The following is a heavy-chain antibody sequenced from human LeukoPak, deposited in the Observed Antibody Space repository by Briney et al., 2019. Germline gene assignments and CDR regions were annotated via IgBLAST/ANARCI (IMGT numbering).Heavy chain of an antibody. D-gene: IGHD5-12*01. J-gene: IGHJ6*03. CDR1: GFIFNTFP. CDR3: ARAFGGYDSQYFYYYMDV. Sequence: GGSLRLSCAASGFIFNTFPMDGVRQAPGRGLEWVSAISGSGGSIYYAASVKARFTISRDTAKNSLYLQMNSLRAEDTAVYYCARAFGGYDSQYFYYYMDVWGKGAPVT. V-gene: IGHV3-23*01. CDR2: ISGSGGSI.